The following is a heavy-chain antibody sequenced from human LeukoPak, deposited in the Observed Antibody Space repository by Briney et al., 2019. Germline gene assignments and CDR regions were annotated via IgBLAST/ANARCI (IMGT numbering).Heavy chain of an antibody. J-gene: IGHJ4*02. Sequence: PGKSLSLSCAASGFAISSYSMHWVRQAPGKGLERVAVIWYDGSNKYYAYSVKDRFTIARDNSKNTLYLQMNSLRAEDTAVYYCAKGYTVLRFFGWGQGSLVTVSS. V-gene: IGHV3-33*06. CDR1: GFAISSYS. CDR3: AKGYTVLRFFG. CDR2: IWYDGSNK. D-gene: IGHD3-3*01.